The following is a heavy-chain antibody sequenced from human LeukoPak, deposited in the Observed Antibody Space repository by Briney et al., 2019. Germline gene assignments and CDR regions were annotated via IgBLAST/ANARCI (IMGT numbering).Heavy chain of an antibody. CDR3: ARDRLSGLDY. Sequence: GGSLRLSCAASGFTFSSFGMHWVRQAPGKGLEWVAVIFYDGSNKYYADSVKGRFTISRDNAKNSLYLQMNSLRAEDTAVYYCARDRLSGLDYWGQGTLVTVSS. CDR2: IFYDGSNK. CDR1: GFTFSSFG. D-gene: IGHD3-16*01. J-gene: IGHJ4*02. V-gene: IGHV3-33*01.